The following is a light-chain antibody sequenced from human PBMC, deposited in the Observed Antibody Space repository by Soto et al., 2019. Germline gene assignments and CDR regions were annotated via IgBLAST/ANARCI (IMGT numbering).Light chain of an antibody. V-gene: IGLV1-44*01. CDR3: AAWDDSLNGYV. CDR2: SYN. Sequence: QSVLTQPPSTSGTPGQRGTISCSGSSSNIGSESVNWYQQLPGTAPKLLIYSYNQRPSGVPDRFSGSKSGTSASLAISGLQSEDEADDICAAWDDSLNGYVFGLGTKVTVL. J-gene: IGLJ1*01. CDR1: SSNIGSES.